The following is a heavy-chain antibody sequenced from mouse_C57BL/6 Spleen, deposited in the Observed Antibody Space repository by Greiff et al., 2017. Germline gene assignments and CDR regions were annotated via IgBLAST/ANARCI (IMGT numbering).Heavy chain of an antibody. V-gene: IGHV3-6*01. Sequence: EVQVVESGPGLVKPSQSLSLTCSVTGYSITSGYYWNWIRQFPGNKLEWMGYISYDGSNNSNPSLKNRISITPDTSRNQFFLKLNSVTTEYTATYYCTGADYSYDGGRIAYWGQGTLVTVSA. CDR3: TGADYSYDGGRIAY. J-gene: IGHJ3*01. CDR1: GYSITSGYY. CDR2: ISYDGSN. D-gene: IGHD2-12*01.